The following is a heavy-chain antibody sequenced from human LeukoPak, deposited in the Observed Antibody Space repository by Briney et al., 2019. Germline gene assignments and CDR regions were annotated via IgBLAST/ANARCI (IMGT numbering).Heavy chain of an antibody. J-gene: IGHJ4*02. CDR3: AKWGEYCTNGVCYNGYFDY. V-gene: IGHV3-23*01. Sequence: GGSLRLSCAASGFTFSSYAMSWVRQAPGKGLEWVSAISGSGGSTYYADSVKGRFTVSRDNSKNTLYLQMNSLRAEDTAVYYCAKWGEYCTNGVCYNGYFDYWGQGTLVTVSS. D-gene: IGHD2-8*01. CDR1: GFTFSSYA. CDR2: ISGSGGST.